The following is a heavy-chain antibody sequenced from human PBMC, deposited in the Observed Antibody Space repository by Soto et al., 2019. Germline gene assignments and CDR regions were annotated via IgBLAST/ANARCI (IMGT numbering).Heavy chain of an antibody. CDR3: TRDRYYGSGTYYNFYYGIDV. Sequence: QVQLQESGPGLVKPSQTLSLTCTVSGGSISSGDYYWTWIRQPPGKGPEWIGDIFYSGSTSYKQSLKGRVTISLDTSKNQFSLKLSSVTAADTAVYYCTRDRYYGSGTYYNFYYGIDVWGQGTTVTVSS. V-gene: IGHV4-30-4*01. D-gene: IGHD3-10*01. CDR1: GGSISSGDYY. J-gene: IGHJ6*02. CDR2: IFYSGST.